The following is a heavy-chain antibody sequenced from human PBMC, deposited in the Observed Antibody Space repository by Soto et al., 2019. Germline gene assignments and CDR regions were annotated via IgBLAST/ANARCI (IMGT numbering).Heavy chain of an antibody. Sequence: QVQLQESGPGLVSPLGTLSLTCAVSGGSINTDSWWTWVRQPPGKGLEWIGEIHRSRGTNYHSSLKSRVTISIDRSTNHLSLRLYSVTAADTAVYYCASREEARPFWGQGTLVTVSS. J-gene: IGHJ4*02. CDR1: GGSINTDSW. D-gene: IGHD6-6*01. CDR2: IHRSRGT. V-gene: IGHV4-4*02. CDR3: ASREEARPF.